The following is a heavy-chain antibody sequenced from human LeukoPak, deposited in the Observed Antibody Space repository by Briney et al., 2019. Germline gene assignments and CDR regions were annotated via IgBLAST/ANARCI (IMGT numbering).Heavy chain of an antibody. Sequence: ASVKVSCKASGFTFTAYHMHWVRQAPGQGLEWMGIINPSGGSTSYAQKFQGRVTMTRDMSTSTVYMELSSLRSEDTAVYYCARDGNRLRLPTYWFDPWGQGTLVTVSS. D-gene: IGHD5-12*01. V-gene: IGHV1-46*01. J-gene: IGHJ5*02. CDR1: GFTFTAYH. CDR2: INPSGGST. CDR3: ARDGNRLRLPTYWFDP.